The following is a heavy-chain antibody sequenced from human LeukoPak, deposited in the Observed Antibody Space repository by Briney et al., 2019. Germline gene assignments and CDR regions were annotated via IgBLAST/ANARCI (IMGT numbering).Heavy chain of an antibody. CDR1: GFTFSSCA. J-gene: IGHJ4*02. D-gene: IGHD3-10*01. Sequence: HPGGSLRLSCSASGFTFSSCAMHWVRQAPGKGLEYVSAISSNGGSTYYADSVKGRSTISRDNSKNTLYLQMSSLRAEDTAVYYCVKGAGSRTYYFDYWGQGTLVTVSS. CDR3: VKGAGSRTYYFDY. V-gene: IGHV3-64D*06. CDR2: ISSNGGST.